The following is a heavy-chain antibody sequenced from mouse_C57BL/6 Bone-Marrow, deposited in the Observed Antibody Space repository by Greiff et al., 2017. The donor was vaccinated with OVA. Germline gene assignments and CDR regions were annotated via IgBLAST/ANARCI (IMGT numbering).Heavy chain of an antibody. V-gene: IGHV5-9*01. CDR2: ISGGGGNT. CDR1: GFTFSSYT. J-gene: IGHJ2*01. CDR3: ARDGYDPYYFDY. Sequence: EVQLVESGGGLVKPGGSLKLSCAASGFTFSSYTMSWVRQTPEKRLEWVATISGGGGNTYYPDSVKGRFTISRDNAKNTLYLQMSSLRSEDTALYYCARDGYDPYYFDYGGQGTTLTVSS. D-gene: IGHD2-2*01.